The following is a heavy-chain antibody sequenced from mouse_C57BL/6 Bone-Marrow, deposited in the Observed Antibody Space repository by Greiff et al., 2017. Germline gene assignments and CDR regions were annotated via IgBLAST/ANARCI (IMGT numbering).Heavy chain of an antibody. CDR2: IDPENGET. CDR1: GFNIKDDY. CDR3: TTCPLYYSNYRYYAMDY. Sequence: EVQLQESGAELVRPGASVKLSCTASGFNIKDDYMHWVKQRPEQGLEWIGWIDPENGETAYASKFPGKATITADTSSNTAYLQLSSLTSEDTAVYYCTTCPLYYSNYRYYAMDYWGQGTSVTVSS. V-gene: IGHV14-4*01. J-gene: IGHJ4*01. D-gene: IGHD2-5*01.